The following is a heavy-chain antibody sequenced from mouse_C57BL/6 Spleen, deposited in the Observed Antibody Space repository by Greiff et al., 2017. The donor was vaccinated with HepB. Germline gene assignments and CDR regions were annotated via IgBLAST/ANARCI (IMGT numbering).Heavy chain of an antibody. CDR1: GYTFTSYW. J-gene: IGHJ1*03. CDR2: IHPNSGST. Sequence: QVPLQQPGAELVKPGASVKLSCKASGYTFTSYWMHWVKQRPGQGLEWIGMIHPNSGSTNYNEKFKSKATLTVDKSSSTAYLQLSSLTSEDSAVYYSVITTVVAEGYFDVWGTGTTVTVSS. V-gene: IGHV1-64*01. CDR3: VITTVVAEGYFDV. D-gene: IGHD1-1*01.